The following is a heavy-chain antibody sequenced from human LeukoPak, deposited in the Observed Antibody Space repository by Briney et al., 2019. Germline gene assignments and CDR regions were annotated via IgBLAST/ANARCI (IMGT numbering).Heavy chain of an antibody. V-gene: IGHV3-48*01. J-gene: IGHJ6*03. CDR2: ISSSSGTI. Sequence: GGSLRLSCAASGFTFSSYNMNWVRQAPGKGLEWVSYISSSSGTIYYADSVKGRFTISRDNAKNSLYLQMNSLRAEDTAVYYCARVSNAYYYYYMDVWGQGTTVTVSS. CDR1: GFTFSSYN. CDR3: ARVSNAYYYYYMDV.